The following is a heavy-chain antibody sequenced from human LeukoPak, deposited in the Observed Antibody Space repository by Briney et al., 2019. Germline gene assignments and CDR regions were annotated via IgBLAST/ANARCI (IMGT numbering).Heavy chain of an antibody. CDR1: GFTFSNAW. D-gene: IGHD3-9*01. Sequence: GGSLRLSCAASGFTFSNAWMSWVRQAPGKGLEWVGRIKSKTDGGTTDYAAPVKGRFTISRDDSKNTLYLQMNSLKTEDTAVYYCTTDVSPYYDILTGYYSSGWGQGTLVTVSS. CDR2: IKSKTDGGTT. V-gene: IGHV3-15*01. J-gene: IGHJ4*02. CDR3: TTDVSPYYDILTGYYSSG.